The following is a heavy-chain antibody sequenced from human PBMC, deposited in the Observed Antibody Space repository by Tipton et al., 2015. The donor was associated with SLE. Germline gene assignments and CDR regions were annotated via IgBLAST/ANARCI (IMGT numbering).Heavy chain of an antibody. V-gene: IGHV4-59*12. CDR2: IYYSGST. D-gene: IGHD5-12*01. CDR3: ARFEWVLNRSYYGMDV. J-gene: IGHJ6*02. Sequence: LRLSCTVSGGSISSYYWSWIRQPPGKGLEWIGYIYYSGSTNYNPSLKSRVTISVDTSKNQYSLKLSSVTAADTAVYYCARFEWVLNRSYYGMDVWGQGTTVTVSS. CDR1: GGSISSYY.